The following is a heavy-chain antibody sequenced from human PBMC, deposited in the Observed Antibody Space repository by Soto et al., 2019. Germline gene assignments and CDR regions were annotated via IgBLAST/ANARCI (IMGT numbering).Heavy chain of an antibody. D-gene: IGHD6-19*01. V-gene: IGHV3-15*01. CDR2: IKSKTDGGTT. CDR3: TTGGWLSHFDY. CDR1: GFTFSNAW. J-gene: IGHJ4*02. Sequence: GGSVRLSCAASGFTFSNAWMSCVRQAPGKGLEWVGRIKSKTDGGTTDYAAPVKGRFTISRDDSKNTLYLQMNSLKTEDTAVYYCTTGGWLSHFDYWGQGTLVTVSS.